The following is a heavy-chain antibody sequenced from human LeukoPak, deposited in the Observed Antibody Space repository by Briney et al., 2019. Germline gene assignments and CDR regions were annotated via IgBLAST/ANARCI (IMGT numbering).Heavy chain of an antibody. CDR2: IYFSGGT. Sequence: PSETLSLTCTVSGDSISSSNCYWGWIRQPPGKGLEWIGSIYFSGGTYYNASLKGRVTISVDTSKNQFSLKLSSVTAADTAVYYCARFPGRRVPAASYFDYWGQGTLVTVSS. CDR3: ARFPGRRVPAASYFDY. V-gene: IGHV4-39*01. CDR1: GDSISSSNCY. J-gene: IGHJ4*02. D-gene: IGHD2-2*01.